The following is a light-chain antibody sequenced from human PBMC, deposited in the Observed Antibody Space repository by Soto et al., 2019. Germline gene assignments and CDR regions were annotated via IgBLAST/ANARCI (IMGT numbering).Light chain of an antibody. CDR3: AAWDDSLNGYV. CDR1: SSNIGSNT. CDR2: ANN. J-gene: IGLJ1*01. V-gene: IGLV1-44*01. Sequence: QSVLTHPPSASGTTGQRVTSSCSGSSSNIGSNTVNWYQQLPGTAPKLLIHANNQRPSGVPDRFSGSKSGTSASLAISWLQSEEADYYCAAWDDSLNGYVFGTGTKVTVL.